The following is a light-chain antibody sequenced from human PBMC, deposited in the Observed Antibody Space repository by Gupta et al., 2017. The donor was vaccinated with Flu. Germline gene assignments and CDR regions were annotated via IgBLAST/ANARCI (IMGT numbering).Light chain of an antibody. CDR2: DVT. V-gene: IGLV2-11*01. CDR3: SSHAGRVTWV. CDR1: SNDVGGSNR. J-gene: IGLJ1*01. Sequence: QSAPTQPRSVSWSPGQSVTISCTGSSNDVGGSNRVSWYQPGPGKPPKLILYDVTERPSGVPDRFSGSKSGNTASLTISGLQADDEADYYCSSHAGRVTWVFGTGTTVTVL.